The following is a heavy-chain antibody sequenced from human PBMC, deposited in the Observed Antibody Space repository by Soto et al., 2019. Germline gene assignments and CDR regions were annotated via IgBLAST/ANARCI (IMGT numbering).Heavy chain of an antibody. CDR3: AKDKINYYDSSGPISEYFDY. J-gene: IGHJ4*02. V-gene: IGHV3-23*01. CDR1: GFTFSSYA. Sequence: PGGSLRLSCAASGFTFSSYAMSWVRQAPGKGLEWVSAISGSGGSTYYADSVKGRFTISRDNSKNTLYLQMNSLRAEDTAVYYCAKDKINYYDSSGPISEYFDYWGQGTLVTVSS. D-gene: IGHD3-22*01. CDR2: ISGSGGST.